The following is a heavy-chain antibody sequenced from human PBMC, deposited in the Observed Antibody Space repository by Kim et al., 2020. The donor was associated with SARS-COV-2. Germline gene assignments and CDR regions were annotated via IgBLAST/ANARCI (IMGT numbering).Heavy chain of an antibody. V-gene: IGHV3-48*02. CDR1: EFSFSTYS. D-gene: IGHD2-8*01. J-gene: IGHJ4*02. CDR2: ISSSSSSI. CDR3: ASFSSTYGAKLFDF. Sequence: GSLRLSCEASEFSFSTYSMNWVRQAPGKGLEWISYISSSSSSIYYADSVKGRFTISRDNAKNSLYLQMSSLRDEDTAVYYCASFSSTYGAKLFDFWGQGTLVTVSS.